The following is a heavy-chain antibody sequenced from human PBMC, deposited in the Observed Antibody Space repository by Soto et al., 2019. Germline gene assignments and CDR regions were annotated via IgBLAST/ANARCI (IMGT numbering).Heavy chain of an antibody. J-gene: IGHJ6*02. CDR1: GFTFSSYS. D-gene: IGHD2-15*01. V-gene: IGHV3-21*01. CDR2: ISSSSSYI. CDR3: ARNDGRAASNYYFYGMDV. Sequence: EVQLVESGGGLVKPGGSLRLSCAASGFTFSSYSMNWVRQAPGKGLEWVSSISSSSSYIYYADSVKGRFTISRDNAKNSLYLQMNSLRAEDTAVYYCARNDGRAASNYYFYGMDVWGQGTTVTVSS.